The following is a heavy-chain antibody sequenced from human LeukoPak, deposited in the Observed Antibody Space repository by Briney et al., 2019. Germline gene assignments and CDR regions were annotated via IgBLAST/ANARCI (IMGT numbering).Heavy chain of an antibody. CDR2: IYYSGST. V-gene: IGHV4-59*08. J-gene: IGHJ4*02. Sequence: PSETLSLTCTVSGGSISSYYWSWIRQPPGKGLEWIGYIYYSGSTNYTPSLKSRVTISVDTSKNQFSLKLSSVTAADTAVYYCARHSLEQWTFDYWGQGTLVTVSS. CDR3: ARHSLEQWTFDY. D-gene: IGHD6-19*01. CDR1: GGSISSYY.